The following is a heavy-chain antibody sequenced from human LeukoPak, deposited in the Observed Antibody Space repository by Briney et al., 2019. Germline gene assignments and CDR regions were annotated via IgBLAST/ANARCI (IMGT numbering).Heavy chain of an antibody. Sequence: ASVKVSCKASGYTFNTYNINWVRQAPGQGLEWMGWISTYNDNTNYAQKFQGRVTMTTDTSTSTAYMELRSLRSDDTAVYYCARQSTGLFNTGSYYPPPAYDYWGQGTLVIVSS. V-gene: IGHV1-18*01. CDR1: GYTFNTYN. J-gene: IGHJ4*02. CDR2: ISTYNDNT. D-gene: IGHD1-26*01. CDR3: ARQSTGLFNTGSYYPPPAYDY.